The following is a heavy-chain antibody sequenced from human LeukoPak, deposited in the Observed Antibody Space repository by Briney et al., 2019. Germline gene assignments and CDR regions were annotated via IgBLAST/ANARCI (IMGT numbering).Heavy chain of an antibody. D-gene: IGHD6-6*01. CDR3: ASGSIAAPQYYMDV. V-gene: IGHV4-4*07. Sequence: ETLSLTCTVSGGSISSYYWSWIRQPAGKGLEWIGRIYTSGSTNYNPSLKSRVTMSVDTSKNQFSLKLSSVTAADTAVYYCASGSIAAPQYYMDVWGKGTTVTVSS. CDR1: GGSISSYY. CDR2: IYTSGST. J-gene: IGHJ6*03.